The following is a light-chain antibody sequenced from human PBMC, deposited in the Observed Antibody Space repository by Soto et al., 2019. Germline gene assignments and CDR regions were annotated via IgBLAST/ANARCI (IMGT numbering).Light chain of an antibody. J-gene: IGLJ3*02. CDR3: SSYTSSSTLGV. CDR2: DVS. CDR1: SSDVGGYNY. V-gene: IGLV2-14*01. Sequence: QSVLTQPASVSGSPGQSITISCTGTSSDVGGYNYVSWYQQHPGKAPKLMIYDVSNRPSGVSNRFSGSKSGNTASLTISGLQAEDEVDYYCSSYTSSSTLGVFGGGPMLTVL.